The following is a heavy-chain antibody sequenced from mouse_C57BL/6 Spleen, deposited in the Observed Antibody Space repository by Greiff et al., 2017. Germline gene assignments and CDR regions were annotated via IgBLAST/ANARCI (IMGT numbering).Heavy chain of an antibody. D-gene: IGHD1-1*01. CDR1: GYTFTSYG. Sequence: VQLLQSGAELARPGASVKLSCKASGYTFTSYGISWVQQRTGQGLEWIGEIYPGSGNTYYNEKFQGKATLTADKSSSTVYMELRSLTSEDSAVYFCARREYYGGISLWYFDVWGKGATVTVSS. J-gene: IGHJ1*03. CDR2: IYPGSGNT. CDR3: ARREYYGGISLWYFDV. V-gene: IGHV1-81*01.